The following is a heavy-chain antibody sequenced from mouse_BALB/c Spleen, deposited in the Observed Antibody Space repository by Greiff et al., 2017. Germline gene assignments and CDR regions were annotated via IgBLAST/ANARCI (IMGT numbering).Heavy chain of an antibody. J-gene: IGHJ4*01. CDR1: GFTFSSYG. CDR2: INSNGGST. D-gene: IGHD1-2*01. V-gene: IGHV5-6-3*01. Sequence: EVKLMESGGGLVQPGGSLKLSCAASGFTFSSYGMSWVRQTPDKRLELVATINSNGGSTYYPDSVKGRFTISRDNAKNTLYLQMSSLKSEDTAMYYCARVPHYYGYVMDYWGQGTSVTVSS. CDR3: ARVPHYYGYVMDY.